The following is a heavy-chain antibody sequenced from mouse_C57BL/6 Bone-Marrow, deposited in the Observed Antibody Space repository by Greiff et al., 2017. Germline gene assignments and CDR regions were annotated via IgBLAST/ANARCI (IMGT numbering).Heavy chain of an antibody. CDR1: GYTFTGYW. V-gene: IGHV1-55*01. J-gene: IGHJ2*01. Sequence: QVHVKQPGAELVKPGASVKMSCKASGYTFTGYWITWVKQRPGQGLAWIGDIYPGSGSTNYNEKFKSKATLTVDTSSSTAYMQLSSLTSEDSSVYYCSTYYGAHWGQGTTLTVSS. CDR3: STYYGAH. CDR2: IYPGSGST. D-gene: IGHD2-10*01.